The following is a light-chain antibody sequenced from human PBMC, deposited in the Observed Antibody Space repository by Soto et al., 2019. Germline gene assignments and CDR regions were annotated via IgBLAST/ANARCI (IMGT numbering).Light chain of an antibody. CDR1: QSVSSY. V-gene: IGKV3-20*01. J-gene: IGKJ1*01. CDR3: QQYGSSPPFT. CDR2: GAS. Sequence: EIVFTQSPSTLSLSPGERATLSCRASQSVSSYLAWYQQKPGQAPRLLIYGASSRATGIPDRFGGSGSGTDFTLTISRLEPEDFAVYYCQQYGSSPPFTFGQGTKVDI.